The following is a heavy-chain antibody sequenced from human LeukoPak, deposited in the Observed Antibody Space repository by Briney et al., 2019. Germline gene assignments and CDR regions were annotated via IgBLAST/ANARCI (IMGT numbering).Heavy chain of an antibody. CDR2: ISGSGGST. CDR3: AKVGIPYYYGSGSVSLGMDV. V-gene: IGHV3-23*01. CDR1: GFTFSSYA. J-gene: IGHJ6*02. Sequence: GGSLRLSCAASGFTFSSYAMSWVRQAPGKGLEWVSAISGSGGSTYYADSVKGRFTISRDNSKNTLYLQMNSLRAEDTAVYYCAKVGIPYYYGSGSVSLGMDVWGQGTTVTVSS. D-gene: IGHD3-10*01.